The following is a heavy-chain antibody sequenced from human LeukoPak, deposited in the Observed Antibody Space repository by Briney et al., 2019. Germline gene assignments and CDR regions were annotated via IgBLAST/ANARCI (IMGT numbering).Heavy chain of an antibody. D-gene: IGHD3-22*01. CDR2: ISAYNGNT. CDR1: GHTFTSYG. V-gene: IGHV1-18*01. J-gene: IGHJ4*02. Sequence: ASVKVSCKASGHTFTSYGISWVRQAPGQGLEWLGWISAYNGNTNYAQKLQGRVTMTTDTSTSTAYMELRSLRSDDTAVYCCARDLNYYDSSGYPRGYWGQGTLVTVSS. CDR3: ARDLNYYDSSGYPRGY.